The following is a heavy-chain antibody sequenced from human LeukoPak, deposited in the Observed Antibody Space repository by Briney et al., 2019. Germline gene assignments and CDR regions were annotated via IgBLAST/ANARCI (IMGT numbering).Heavy chain of an antibody. J-gene: IGHJ5*02. D-gene: IGHD6-19*01. CDR1: GFDFGAYE. CDR3: AKDLSRAVAADWFDP. Sequence: TGGSLRLSCAASGFDFGAYEMNWVRQAPGKGLEWVSSISDSGGSTYYADSVKGRFTISRDNSKNTLYLQMTNLRAADTAVYYCAKDLSRAVAADWFDPWDQGSLVTVSS. CDR2: ISDSGGST. V-gene: IGHV3-23*01.